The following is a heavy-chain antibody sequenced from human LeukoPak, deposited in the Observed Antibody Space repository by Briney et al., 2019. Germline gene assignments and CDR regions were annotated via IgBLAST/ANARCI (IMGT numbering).Heavy chain of an antibody. CDR1: GGSISSYY. Sequence: SETLSLTCTVSGGSISSYYWSWIRQPPGKGLEWIGYIYYSGSTNYNPSLKSRVTISVDTSKNQFSLKLSSVTAADTAVYYCAKGNPFYDYWGQGTLVTVSS. CDR2: IYYSGST. D-gene: IGHD5/OR15-5a*01. CDR3: AKGNPFYDY. J-gene: IGHJ4*02. V-gene: IGHV4-59*01.